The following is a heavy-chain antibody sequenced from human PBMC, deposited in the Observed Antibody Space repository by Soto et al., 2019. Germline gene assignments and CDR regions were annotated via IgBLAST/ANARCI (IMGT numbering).Heavy chain of an antibody. D-gene: IGHD5-12*01. J-gene: IGHJ4*02. CDR1: GFTFSSYG. V-gene: IGHV3-30*18. Sequence: QVQLVESGGGVVQPGRSLRLSCAASGFTFSSYGMHWVRQAPGKGLEWVAVISYDGSNKYYADSVKGRFTISRDNSKNTLYLQMNSLRAEDTAVYYCAKEIEMATTPGFDYWGQGTLVTVSS. CDR3: AKEIEMATTPGFDY. CDR2: ISYDGSNK.